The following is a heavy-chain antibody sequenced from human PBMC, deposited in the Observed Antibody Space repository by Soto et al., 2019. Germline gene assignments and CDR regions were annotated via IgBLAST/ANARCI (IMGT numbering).Heavy chain of an antibody. V-gene: IGHV1-3*01. CDR3: ARRNNSGPIDY. Sequence: QVHLVQCGAEVKEPGASLKVSCKTSGFTFTTHAIHWVRQAPGQRFEWMGWINAGNGNTKYSQRFQDRVTISRDTSASTAYMELSSLTSEDRAVYYCARRNNSGPIDYWGQGTLVTVSS. CDR2: INAGNGNT. J-gene: IGHJ4*02. CDR1: GFTFTTHA. D-gene: IGHD5-12*01.